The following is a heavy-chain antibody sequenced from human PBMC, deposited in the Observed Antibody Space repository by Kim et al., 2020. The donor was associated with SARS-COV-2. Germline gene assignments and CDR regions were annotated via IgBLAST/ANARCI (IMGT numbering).Heavy chain of an antibody. D-gene: IGHD1-20*01. J-gene: IGHJ3*02. Sequence: ASVKVSCKVSGYTLTELSMHWVRQAPGKGLEWMGGFYSEYGETIYAQKFQGRVTMTEDTSTDTAYIELSSLRSVDPAVYYCATDDSHNWHLNDAFDI. CDR1: GYTLTELS. V-gene: IGHV1-24*01. CDR2: FYSEYGET. CDR3: ATDDSHNWHLNDAFDI.